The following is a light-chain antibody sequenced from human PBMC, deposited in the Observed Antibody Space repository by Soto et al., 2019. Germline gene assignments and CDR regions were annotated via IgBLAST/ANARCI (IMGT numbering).Light chain of an antibody. J-gene: IGLJ2*01. CDR2: VNS. Sequence: QDVVTQPPSVSGAPGQRVTISCTGSSSNIGAGYDVHWYQQLPGTAPKLLIYVNSNRPSGVPDRFSGSKSGTSASLAITGLQAEDEADYYCQSYDSSLSAVVFGGGTKLTVL. CDR3: QSYDSSLSAVV. CDR1: SSNIGAGYD. V-gene: IGLV1-40*01.